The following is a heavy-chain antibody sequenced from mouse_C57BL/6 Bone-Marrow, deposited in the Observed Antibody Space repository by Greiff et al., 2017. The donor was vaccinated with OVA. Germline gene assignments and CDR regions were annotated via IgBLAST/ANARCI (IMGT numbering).Heavy chain of an antibody. V-gene: IGHV5-4*01. CDR3: ARDDYDLYYFDY. D-gene: IGHD2-4*01. CDR1: GFTFSSYA. J-gene: IGHJ2*01. Sequence: DVKLVESGGGLVKPGGSLKLSCAASGFTFSSYAMSWVRQTPEKRLEWVATISDGGSYTYYPDKVKGRFTISRDNAKNNLYLQMSHLKSEDTAMYYCARDDYDLYYFDYWGQGTTLTVSS. CDR2: ISDGGSYT.